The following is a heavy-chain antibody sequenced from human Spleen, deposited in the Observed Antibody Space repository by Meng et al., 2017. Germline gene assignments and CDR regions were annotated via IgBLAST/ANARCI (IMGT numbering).Heavy chain of an antibody. CDR1: GYTFAAYW. CDR2: IDPKSDNT. J-gene: IGHJ4*02. D-gene: IGHD6-13*01. CDR3: ARDEDISAAGYLLGDF. V-gene: IGHV1-2*06. Sequence: EVKRPWASMMVSCKPSGYTFAAYWIQWVRQAPGQGLEWMGRIDPKSDNTHYAQKFQGRVTMTRDTSISTAYMELSGLRSDDTAVYYCARDEDISAAGYLLGDFWGQGTLVTASS.